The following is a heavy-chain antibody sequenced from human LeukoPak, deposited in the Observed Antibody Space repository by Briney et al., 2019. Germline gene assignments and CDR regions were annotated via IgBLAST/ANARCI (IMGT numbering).Heavy chain of an antibody. J-gene: IGHJ4*02. Sequence: PGGSLRLSCAASGFTFISYYMNWVRQSPGKGMEWLSSISSSNYIHYADSVKGRFTISRDNSKKSVFLQMSSLRADDTGVYYCATGRREMAYYDYWGQGTQVTVSS. CDR2: ISSSNYI. CDR1: GFTFISYY. V-gene: IGHV3-21*01. D-gene: IGHD5-24*01. CDR3: ATGRREMAYYDY.